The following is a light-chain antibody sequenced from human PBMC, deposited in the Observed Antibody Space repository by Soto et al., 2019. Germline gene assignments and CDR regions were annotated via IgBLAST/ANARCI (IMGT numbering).Light chain of an antibody. J-gene: IGLJ3*02. CDR3: QTWGTGILV. Sequence: QPVLTQSPSASASLGASVKLTCTLSSGHSSYAIAWHQQQPEKGPRYLMKLNSDGSHSKGDGIPDRFSGSSSGAERSLTISSLQPEDEADYYCQTWGTGILVFGGGTKLTVL. CDR2: LNSDGSH. V-gene: IGLV4-69*01. CDR1: SGHSSYA.